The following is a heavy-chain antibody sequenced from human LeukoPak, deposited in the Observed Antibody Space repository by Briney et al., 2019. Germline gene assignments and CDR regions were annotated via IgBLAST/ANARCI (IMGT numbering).Heavy chain of an antibody. J-gene: IGHJ3*02. CDR1: GFTFSSYA. Sequence: GGSLRLSCAASGFTFSSYAMSWVRQAPGKVLEWVSAISGSGGSTYYADSVKGRFTISRDNSKNTLYLQMNSLRAEDTAVYYCATTTPTYYYDSSGTGDAFDIWGQGTMVTVSS. CDR3: ATTTPTYYYDSSGTGDAFDI. CDR2: ISGSGGST. D-gene: IGHD3-22*01. V-gene: IGHV3-23*01.